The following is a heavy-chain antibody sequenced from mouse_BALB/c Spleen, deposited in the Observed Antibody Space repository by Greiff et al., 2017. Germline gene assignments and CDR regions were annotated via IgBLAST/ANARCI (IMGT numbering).Heavy chain of an antibody. CDR2: ILPGSGST. CDR1: GYTFSSYW. J-gene: IGHJ4*01. CDR3: ARWDYYDYDGYAMDY. Sequence: LQESGAELMKPGASVKISCKATGYTFSSYWIEWVKQRPGHGLEWIGEILPGSGSTNYNEKFKGKATFTADTSSNTAYMQLSSLTSEDSAVYYCARWDYYDYDGYAMDYWGQGTSVTVSA. D-gene: IGHD2-4*01. V-gene: IGHV1-9*01.